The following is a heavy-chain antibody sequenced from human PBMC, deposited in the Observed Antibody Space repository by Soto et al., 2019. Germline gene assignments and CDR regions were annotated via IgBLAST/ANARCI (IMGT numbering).Heavy chain of an antibody. CDR3: ARERWGYKHFDY. V-gene: IGHV1-18*01. J-gene: IGHJ4*02. CDR1: GYTFTSYG. Sequence: QVQLVQSGAEVKKPGASVRVSCEVSGYTFTSYGISWVRQAPGQVLEWMGWINTYNGNINYAQRLQGRVTMTTDTSTGTAYMELRSLRSDDTALYYCARERWGYKHFDYWGQGNRVTVSS. CDR2: INTYNGNI. D-gene: IGHD5-12*01.